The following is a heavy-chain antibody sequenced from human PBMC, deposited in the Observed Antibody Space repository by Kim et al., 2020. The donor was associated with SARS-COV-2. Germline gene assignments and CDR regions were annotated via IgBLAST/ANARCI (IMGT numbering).Heavy chain of an antibody. CDR3: ARVIKLGSMDV. CDR1: GGSISSGGYY. CDR2: IYYSGST. D-gene: IGHD3-10*01. Sequence: SETLSLTCTVSGGSISSGGYYWSWIRQHPGKGLEWIGYIYYSGSTYYNPSLKSRVTISVDTSKNQFSLNLGSVTAADTAVYYCARVIKLGSMDVWGQGTTVTVS. J-gene: IGHJ6*02. V-gene: IGHV4-31*03.